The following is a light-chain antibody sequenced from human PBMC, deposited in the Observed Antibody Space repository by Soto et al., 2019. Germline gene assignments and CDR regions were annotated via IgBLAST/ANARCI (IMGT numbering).Light chain of an antibody. Sequence: EIVMTQSPATLSVSPGERATLSCRASQSVSSNLAWYQQKPGQAPRLLIYGASTRATGIPDRFGGSGSGTDFTLTISRLEPEDFAVYYCQQYGSSLLTFGGGTKVDIK. CDR1: QSVSSN. J-gene: IGKJ4*01. V-gene: IGKV3-20*01. CDR2: GAS. CDR3: QQYGSSLLT.